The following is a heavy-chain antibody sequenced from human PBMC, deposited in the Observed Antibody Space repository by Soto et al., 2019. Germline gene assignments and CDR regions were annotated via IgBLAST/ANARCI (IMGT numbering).Heavy chain of an antibody. CDR1: GFTFSTYG. J-gene: IGHJ4*02. D-gene: IGHD6-19*01. V-gene: IGHV3-33*06. CDR3: AKDFLIAVAGTYFDY. Sequence: GGSLRLSSAASGFTFSTYGMHWVRQAPGKGLECVAVIWYDGSNKYYTDSVKGRFTISRDNAKNTLYLQMNSLRAEDTAVYYCAKDFLIAVAGTYFDYWGQGTLVTVSS. CDR2: IWYDGSNK.